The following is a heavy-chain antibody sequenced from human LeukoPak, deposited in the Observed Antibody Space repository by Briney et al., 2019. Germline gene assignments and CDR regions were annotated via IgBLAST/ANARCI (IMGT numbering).Heavy chain of an antibody. D-gene: IGHD1-26*01. CDR2: IYPADSTA. CDR1: GYSFTTYW. V-gene: IGHV5-51*01. CDR3: ARRVGTTWYYFDY. J-gene: IGHJ4*02. Sequence: GESLKISCKASGYSFTTYWIGWVRQMPGKGLEWMGIIYPADSTAHYSPSFQGQVTISVDKSISTAYLQWSSLKASDTAMYYCARRVGTTWYYFDYWGQGTLVTVSS.